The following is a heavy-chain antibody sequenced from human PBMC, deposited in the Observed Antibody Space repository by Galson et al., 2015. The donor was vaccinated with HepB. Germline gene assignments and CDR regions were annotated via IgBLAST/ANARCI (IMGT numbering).Heavy chain of an antibody. CDR1: GFTFSGSA. D-gene: IGHD6-13*01. Sequence: SLRLSCAASGFTFSGSAMHWVRQASGKGLEWVGRIRSKANSYATAYAASVKGRFTISRDDSKNTAYLQMNSLKTEDTAVYYCTNWAYSSSWYRSVWGQGTLVTVSS. CDR3: TNWAYSSSWYRSV. J-gene: IGHJ4*02. CDR2: IRSKANSYAT. V-gene: IGHV3-73*01.